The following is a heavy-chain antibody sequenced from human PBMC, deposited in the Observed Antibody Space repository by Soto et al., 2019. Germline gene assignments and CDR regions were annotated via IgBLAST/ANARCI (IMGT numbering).Heavy chain of an antibody. V-gene: IGHV4-59*01. CDR1: GGSISSYY. D-gene: IGHD3-10*01. J-gene: IGHJ4*02. CDR3: ARRWGVTLDY. Sequence: SETLSLTCTVSGGSISSYYWSWIRQPPGKGLEWIGYVYYSGSTNYNPSLNSRVTISVDTSKNQFSLKLSSVTAADTAVYYCARRWGVTLDYWGQGTLVTVSS. CDR2: VYYSGST.